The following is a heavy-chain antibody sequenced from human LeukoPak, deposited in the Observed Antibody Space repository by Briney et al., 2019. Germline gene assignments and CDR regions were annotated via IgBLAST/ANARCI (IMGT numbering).Heavy chain of an antibody. V-gene: IGHV4-59*01. CDR1: GGSISSYY. CDR2: IYYSGST. D-gene: IGHD6-19*01. Sequence: PSETLSLTCTVSGGSISSYYWSWIRQPPGKGLEWIGYIYYSGSTNYNPSLKSRVTISVDTSKNQFSLKLSSVTAADTAVYYCARISSGWYGGGDAFDIWGQGTMVTVSS. CDR3: ARISSGWYGGGDAFDI. J-gene: IGHJ3*02.